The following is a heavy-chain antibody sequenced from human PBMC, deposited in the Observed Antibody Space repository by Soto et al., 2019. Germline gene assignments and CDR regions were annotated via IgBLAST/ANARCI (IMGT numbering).Heavy chain of an antibody. V-gene: IGHV3-23*01. Sequence: GGSLRLSCAASGFTFSSYAMSWVRQAPGKGLEWVSAISGSGGSTYYADSVKGRFTISRDNSKNTLYLQMNSLRAEDTAVYYCAKDLVATGTYYYYGMDVWGQGTTVTVSS. CDR3: AKDLVATGTYYYYGMDV. CDR2: ISGSGGST. CDR1: GFTFSSYA. D-gene: IGHD2-15*01. J-gene: IGHJ6*02.